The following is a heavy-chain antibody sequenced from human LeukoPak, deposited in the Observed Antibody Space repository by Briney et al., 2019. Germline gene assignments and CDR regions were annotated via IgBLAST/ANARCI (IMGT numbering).Heavy chain of an antibody. CDR1: GFTFSSYW. CDR2: INSDGSST. V-gene: IGHV3-74*01. D-gene: IGHD3-22*01. Sequence: PGGSLRLSCAASGFTFSSYWMHWVRQAPGKGLVWVSRINSDGSSTSYADSVKGRFTISRDNAKNTLYLQMNSLRPEDTAVYYCAKKWSGDYDSSGINDAFDLWGQGTMVTVSS. J-gene: IGHJ3*01. CDR3: AKKWSGDYDSSGINDAFDL.